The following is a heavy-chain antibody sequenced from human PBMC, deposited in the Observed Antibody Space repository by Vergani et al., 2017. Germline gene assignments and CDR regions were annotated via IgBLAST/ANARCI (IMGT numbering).Heavy chain of an antibody. V-gene: IGHV1-2*04. Sequence: QVQLVQSGAEVKKPGASVKVSCKASGYTFTGYYMHWVRQAPGQGLEWMGWINPNSGGPNYAQKFQGWVTMTRDTSISTAYMELSRLRSDDTAVYYCARGGYQLLFDAFDIWGQGTMVTVSS. CDR3: ARGGYQLLFDAFDI. D-gene: IGHD2-2*01. CDR1: GYTFTGYY. CDR2: INPNSGGP. J-gene: IGHJ3*02.